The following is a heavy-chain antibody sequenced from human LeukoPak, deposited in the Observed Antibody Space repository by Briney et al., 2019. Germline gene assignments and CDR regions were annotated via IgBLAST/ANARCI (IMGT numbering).Heavy chain of an antibody. CDR3: ARSRRSWSTFDY. J-gene: IGHJ4*02. Sequence: SETLSLTCTVSGYSISSGYYWGWIRQPPGKGLEWIRNIYHSGSTYYNPSLKSRVTISVDTSKNQFSLKLTSVTATDTAVYYCARSRRSWSTFDYWGQGTLATVSS. CDR1: GYSISSGYY. D-gene: IGHD6-13*01. CDR2: IYHSGST. V-gene: IGHV4-38-2*02.